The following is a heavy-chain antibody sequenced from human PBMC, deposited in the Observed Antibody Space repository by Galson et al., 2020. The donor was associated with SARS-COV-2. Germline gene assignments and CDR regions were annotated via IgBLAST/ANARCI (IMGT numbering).Heavy chain of an antibody. CDR1: GFTFSNYA. V-gene: IGHV3-30*03. D-gene: IGHD6-6*01. Sequence: GESLKISCAASGFTFSNYAMHWVRQAPGKGLEWVAIISYDGSNIYTDSVKGRFTISRDNSKKTLYLHMNSLRTEDTAVYYCARETADSSSSNFDCWGQGTLVTVSS. CDR2: ISYDGSNI. J-gene: IGHJ4*02. CDR3: ARETADSSSSNFDC.